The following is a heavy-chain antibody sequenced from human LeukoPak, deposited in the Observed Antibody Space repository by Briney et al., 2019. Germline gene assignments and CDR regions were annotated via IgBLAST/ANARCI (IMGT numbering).Heavy chain of an antibody. V-gene: IGHV4-59*01. CDR3: ARSGYSYGTGYYFDY. CDR2: IYYTGST. Sequence: PSETLSLTCTVSGGSISSYYWSWIRQPPGKGLELLGYIYYTGSTNYNPSVKSRVTISVDTPRNQSSLKLSSVTAADTAVYYCARSGYSYGTGYYFDYWGQGTLVTVSS. CDR1: GGSISSYY. J-gene: IGHJ4*02. D-gene: IGHD5-18*01.